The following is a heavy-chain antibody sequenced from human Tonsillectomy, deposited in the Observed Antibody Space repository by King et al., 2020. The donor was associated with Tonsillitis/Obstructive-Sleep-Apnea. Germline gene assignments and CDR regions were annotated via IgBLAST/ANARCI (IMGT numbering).Heavy chain of an antibody. CDR1: GFTVSSNY. CDR2: IYSGGST. Sequence: VQLVESGGGLIQPGGSLRLSCAASGFTVSSNYMSWVRQAPGKGLEWVSVIYSGGSTYYADSVKGRFTISRDNSKNTRYLQMNSLRAEDTAVYYCARVGYCSSTSCYADAFDIWGQGTMVTVSS. V-gene: IGHV3-53*01. CDR3: ARVGYCSSTSCYADAFDI. D-gene: IGHD2-2*01. J-gene: IGHJ3*02.